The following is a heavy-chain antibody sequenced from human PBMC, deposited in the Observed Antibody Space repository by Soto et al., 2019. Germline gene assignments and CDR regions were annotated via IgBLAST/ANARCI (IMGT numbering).Heavy chain of an antibody. D-gene: IGHD6-6*01. CDR2: ISSSSSTI. CDR1: GFTFSSYS. V-gene: IGHV3-48*01. Sequence: PGGSLRLSCAASGFTFSSYSMNWVRQAPGKGLEWVSYISSSSSTIYYADSVKGRFTISRDNAKNSLYLQMNSLRAEDTAVYYCASIKQLVLEVLPWGQGTLVTVSS. CDR3: ASIKQLVLEVLP. J-gene: IGHJ5*02.